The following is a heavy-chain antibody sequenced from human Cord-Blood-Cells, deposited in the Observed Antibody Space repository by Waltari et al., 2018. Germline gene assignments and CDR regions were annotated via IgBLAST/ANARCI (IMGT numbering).Heavy chain of an antibody. CDR1: QYTFTSYD. V-gene: IGHV1-8*03. CDR3: ARSSYDSSGYYLYYYYYYYMDV. J-gene: IGHJ6*03. CDR2: MNPNSGNT. Sequence: QVQLVQSGAEVKKPGASVKVSCKAPQYTFTSYDINCVRQATGHGLEWMGWMNPNSGNTGYAQKSQGRVTITRNTSISTAYMELSSLRSEDTAVYYCARSSYDSSGYYLYYYYYYYMDVWGKGTTVTVSS. D-gene: IGHD3-22*01.